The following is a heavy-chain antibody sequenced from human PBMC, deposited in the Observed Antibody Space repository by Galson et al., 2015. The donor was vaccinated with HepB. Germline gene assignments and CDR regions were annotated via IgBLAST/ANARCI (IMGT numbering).Heavy chain of an antibody. J-gene: IGHJ4*02. Sequence: QSGAEVKKPGESLKISCKGSGYSFPNYWITWVRQLPGKGLEWMGRIAPRDSYTNYSPSFQGHVTISVDKSINTAYLQWSSLEASDTAMYYCARHVDTKWNAAEHFDYWGQGTLVTVSS. D-gene: IGHD1-1*01. CDR1: GYSFPNYW. CDR2: IAPRDSYT. V-gene: IGHV5-10-1*01. CDR3: ARHVDTKWNAAEHFDY.